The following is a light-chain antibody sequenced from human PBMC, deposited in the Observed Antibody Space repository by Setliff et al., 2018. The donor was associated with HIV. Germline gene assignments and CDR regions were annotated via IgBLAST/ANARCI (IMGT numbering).Light chain of an antibody. Sequence: SALAQPASVSGSTRQSITISCPGSSSHIGDYESVSWYQQHPGEIPKLMIYDVTKRPSGISNRFSASKSGNTASLTISGLQAEDEAHYYCRSYVGSDSWIFGVGTK. V-gene: IGLV2-23*02. CDR1: SSHIGDYES. CDR2: DVT. J-gene: IGLJ2*01. CDR3: RSYVGSDSWI.